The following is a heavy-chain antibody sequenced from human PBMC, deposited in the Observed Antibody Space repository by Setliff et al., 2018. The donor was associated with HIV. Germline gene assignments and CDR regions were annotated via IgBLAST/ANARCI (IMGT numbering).Heavy chain of an antibody. V-gene: IGHV4-59*05. CDR2: IYYSGST. J-gene: IGHJ4*02. CDR1: GGSISSYY. CDR3: ARYRRPPYYLDY. Sequence: PSETLSLTCTISGGSISSYYWSWIRQPPGKGLEWIGSIYYSGSTYYNPSLKSRVTISVDTSKNDISLKLSSVTAADTAVYYCARYRRPPYYLDYWGQGTLVTVSS. D-gene: IGHD3-16*02.